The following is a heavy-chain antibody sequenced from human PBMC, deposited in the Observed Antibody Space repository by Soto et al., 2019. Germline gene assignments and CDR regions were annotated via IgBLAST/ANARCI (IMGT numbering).Heavy chain of an antibody. V-gene: IGHV4-30-2*01. CDR3: ASYDSSGYYFDY. CDR2: IYHSGST. CDR1: GGSISSGGYS. D-gene: IGHD3-22*01. Sequence: SETLSLTCAVSGGSISSGGYSWSWIRQPPGKGLEWIGYIYHSGSTYYNPSLKSRVTISVDRSKNQFSLKLSSVTAADTAVYYCASYDSSGYYFDYWGQGTLVTVSS. J-gene: IGHJ4*02.